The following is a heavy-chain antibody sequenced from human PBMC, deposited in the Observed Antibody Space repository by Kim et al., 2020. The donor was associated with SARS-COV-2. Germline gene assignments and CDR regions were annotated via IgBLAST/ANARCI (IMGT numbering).Heavy chain of an antibody. D-gene: IGHD3-10*01. Sequence: GESLQISCKGSGYSFTSYWISWVRQMPGKGLEWMGRIDPSDSYTNYSPSFQGQVTISADKSISTAYLQWSSLKASDTAMYYCASGAQRYYYCSGSYYMTNYYYYGMDVWGQGTTVTLSS. CDR1: GYSFTSYW. J-gene: IGHJ6*02. CDR2: IDPSDSYT. V-gene: IGHV5-10-1*01. CDR3: ASGAQRYYYCSGSYYMTNYYYYGMDV.